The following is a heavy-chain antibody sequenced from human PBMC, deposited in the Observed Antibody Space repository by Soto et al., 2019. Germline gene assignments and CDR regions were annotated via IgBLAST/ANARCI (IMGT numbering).Heavy chain of an antibody. D-gene: IGHD2-21*01. CDR2: INADGSET. CDR3: ARDGEGF. V-gene: IGHV3-74*01. CDR1: GFTFSSNW. J-gene: IGHJ4*02. Sequence: LRLSCAASGFTFSSNWMHWVRRVPGRGLVWVSRINADGSETNYEDSVEGRFTISRDNPKNTLYLQMNSLRAEDTAVYYCARDGEGFWGQGTLVTVSS.